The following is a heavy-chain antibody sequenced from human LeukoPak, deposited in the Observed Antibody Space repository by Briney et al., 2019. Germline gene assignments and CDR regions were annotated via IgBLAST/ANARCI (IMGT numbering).Heavy chain of an antibody. CDR2: IIPIFGIA. V-gene: IGHV1-69*04. CDR3: ARDRGALYILVVVAAIGLVSCYGMDV. D-gene: IGHD2-15*01. Sequence: GKEWKGRIIPIFGIANYAQKFQGRVTITADNSTSTAYMELSSLRSEDTAVYYCARDRGALYILVVVAAIGLVSCYGMDVWGQGTTVTVSS. J-gene: IGHJ6*02.